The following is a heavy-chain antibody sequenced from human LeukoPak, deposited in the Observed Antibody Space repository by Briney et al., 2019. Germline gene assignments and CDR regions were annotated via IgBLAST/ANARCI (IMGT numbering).Heavy chain of an antibody. D-gene: IGHD2-2*01. CDR2: IYSGDNT. Sequence: GGSLRLSCAASGFTFSSNYMNWVRQAPGKGLEWVSVIYSGDNTYYADSVKGRFTISRDNSKNTLYLQMDSLRAEDTAVYYCARGRSRTSFFDYWGQGTLVTVSS. CDR3: ARGRSRTSFFDY. J-gene: IGHJ4*02. V-gene: IGHV3-53*01. CDR1: GFTFSSNY.